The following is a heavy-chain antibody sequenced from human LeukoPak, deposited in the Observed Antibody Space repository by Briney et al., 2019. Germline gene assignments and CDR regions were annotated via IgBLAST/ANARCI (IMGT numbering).Heavy chain of an antibody. CDR2: ISSSGSTI. CDR3: ARSGYSSGNHYFDY. Sequence: PGGSLRLSCAASGFTFSSYEMNWVRQAPGKRLEWVSYISSSGSTIYYADSVKGRFTISRDNAKNSLYLQMNSLRAEDTAVYYCARSGYSSGNHYFDYWGQGTLVTVSS. CDR1: GFTFSSYE. J-gene: IGHJ4*02. D-gene: IGHD6-19*01. V-gene: IGHV3-48*03.